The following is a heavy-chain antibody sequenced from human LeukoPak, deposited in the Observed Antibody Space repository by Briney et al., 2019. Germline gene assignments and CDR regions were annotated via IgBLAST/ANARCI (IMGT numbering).Heavy chain of an antibody. CDR1: GGTFSSYA. Sequence: SVKVSCKASGGTFSSYAISWVRQAPGQGLEWMGRIIPILGIANYAQKFQGRVTITADKSTSTAYMELSSLRSEDTAVYYCARVLAGTYYSDYWGQGTLVTVSS. J-gene: IGHJ4*02. D-gene: IGHD1-1*01. CDR2: IIPILGIA. V-gene: IGHV1-69*04. CDR3: ARVLAGTYYSDY.